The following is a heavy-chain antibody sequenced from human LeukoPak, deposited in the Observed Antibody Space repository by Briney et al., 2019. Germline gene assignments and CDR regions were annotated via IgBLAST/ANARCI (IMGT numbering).Heavy chain of an antibody. CDR2: ISSSSSTI. V-gene: IGHV3-48*03. J-gene: IGHJ3*02. CDR1: GFTFSSYE. CDR3: ARTTVITPSAFDI. D-gene: IGHD4-23*01. Sequence: GGSLRLSCAASGFTFSSYEMNWVRQAPGKGLEWVSYISSSSSTIYYSDSVKGRFTISRDNAKNSLYLQMNSLRAEDTAVYYCARTTVITPSAFDIWGQGTMVTVSS.